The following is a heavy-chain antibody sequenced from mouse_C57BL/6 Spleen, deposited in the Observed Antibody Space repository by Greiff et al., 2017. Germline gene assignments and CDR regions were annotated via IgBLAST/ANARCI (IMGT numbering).Heavy chain of an antibody. Sequence: QVQLQQPGAELVKPGASVKLSCKASGYTFTSYWMHWVKQRPGQGLEWIGMIHPNSGSTNYNEKFKSKATLTVDKSSSTAYMQLSSLTSEDSAVYCCSRCQDCGCCYYAMGGRGKGASVTV. V-gene: IGHV1-64*01. CDR3: SRCQDCGCCYYAMGG. J-gene: IGHJ4*01. CDR2: IHPNSGST. D-gene: IGHD1-2*01. CDR1: GYTFTSYW.